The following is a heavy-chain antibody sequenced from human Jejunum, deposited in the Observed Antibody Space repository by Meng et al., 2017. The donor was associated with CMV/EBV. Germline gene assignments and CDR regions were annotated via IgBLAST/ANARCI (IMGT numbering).Heavy chain of an antibody. V-gene: IGHV3-21*01. J-gene: IGHJ3*02. Sequence: SRFSFAFYNMMWVRQAPGKGLEWVSSIGISGSYVSYADSVKGRFTISRDNPKNSQFLLMTSLRAEDTAVYYCARDPLGDRDPFDIWGQGTVVTVSS. CDR2: IGISGSYV. CDR1: RFSFAFYN. CDR3: ARDPLGDRDPFDI.